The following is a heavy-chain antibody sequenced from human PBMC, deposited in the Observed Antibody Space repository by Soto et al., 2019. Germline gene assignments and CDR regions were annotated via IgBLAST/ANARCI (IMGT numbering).Heavy chain of an antibody. D-gene: IGHD5-12*01. CDR2: IIPIFGTA. Sequence: ASVKVSCKASGGTFSSYAISWVRQAPGQGLEWMGGIIPIFGTANYAQKFQGRVTITADESTSTAYMELSSLRSEDTAVYYCARGIQSGYSGYDYYYYYGMDVWGQGTTVTVSS. J-gene: IGHJ6*02. CDR3: ARGIQSGYSGYDYYYYYGMDV. CDR1: GGTFSSYA. V-gene: IGHV1-69*13.